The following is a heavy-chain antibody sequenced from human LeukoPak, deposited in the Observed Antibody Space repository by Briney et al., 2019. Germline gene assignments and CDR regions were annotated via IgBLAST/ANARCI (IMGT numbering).Heavy chain of an antibody. Sequence: PGESLRLSCVASGFTFSAYAVHWVRQAPGRGLEWVAVISYNGRKQNYADSLKGRFTISRDNSKNTLYLQMNSLTTEDTAVYYCARDGPGLGTNAFDVWGQGTMVSVSS. CDR3: ARDGPGLGTNAFDV. D-gene: IGHD7-27*01. J-gene: IGHJ3*01. V-gene: IGHV3-30*04. CDR1: GFTFSAYA. CDR2: ISYNGRKQ.